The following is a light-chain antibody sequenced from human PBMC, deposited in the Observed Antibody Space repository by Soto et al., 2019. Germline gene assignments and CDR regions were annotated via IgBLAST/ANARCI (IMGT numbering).Light chain of an antibody. CDR2: GAS. Sequence: EIVLTQSPDTLSLSPGERATLSCRASQSVSNSYLAWYQQKPGQAPSLLIYGASSRATGIPDRFSGSGSGAGFPPTISRPEAEDFAVYYCQQYGSSPQTFGQGTKVEIK. CDR1: QSVSNSY. CDR3: QQYGSSPQT. J-gene: IGKJ1*01. V-gene: IGKV3-20*01.